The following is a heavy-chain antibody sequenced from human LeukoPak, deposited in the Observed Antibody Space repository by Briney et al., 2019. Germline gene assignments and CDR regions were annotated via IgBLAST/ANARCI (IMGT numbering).Heavy chain of an antibody. V-gene: IGHV4-59*01. D-gene: IGHD2-2*01. J-gene: IGHJ5*02. CDR2: IYYSGST. CDR1: GGSISSYY. Sequence: PSETLSLTCTVSGGSISSYYWSWIRQPPGKGLEWIGYIYYSGSTNYNPSLKSRVTISVDTSKNQFSLKLSSLTAADTAVYYRARVHGDYCSSTSCLGYWFDPWGQGTLVTVSS. CDR3: ARVHGDYCSSTSCLGYWFDP.